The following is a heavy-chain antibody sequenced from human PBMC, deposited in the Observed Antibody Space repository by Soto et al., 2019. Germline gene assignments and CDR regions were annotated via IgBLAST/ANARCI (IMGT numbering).Heavy chain of an antibody. CDR1: GFTLSSYW. D-gene: IGHD2-21*01. J-gene: IGHJ6*03. V-gene: IGHV3-7*01. CDR2: IKQDGSEK. Sequence: GGSLRLSCAASGFTLSSYWMTWARQAPGKGPEWVANIKQDGSEKYYVDSVKGRFTISRDNAKNSLYLQMNSLRAEDTAVYYCARDDSEYYYYYMDVWGKGTTGTVSS. CDR3: ARDDSEYYYYYMDV.